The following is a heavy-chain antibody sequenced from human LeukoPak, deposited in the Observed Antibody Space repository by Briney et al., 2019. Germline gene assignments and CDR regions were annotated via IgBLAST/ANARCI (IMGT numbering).Heavy chain of an antibody. CDR1: GFTFSSYA. D-gene: IGHD7-27*01. CDR3: AKDLQPWGYYFDY. J-gene: IGHJ4*02. V-gene: IGHV3-23*01. Sequence: GGSLRLSCAASGFTFSSYAMSWVRQAPGKGLEWVSTISGSGGSTYYADSVKGRITIARDNSKNTLYVQTNNLRAEDTAVYYCAKDLQPWGYYFDYWGQGTLVTVSS. CDR2: ISGSGGST.